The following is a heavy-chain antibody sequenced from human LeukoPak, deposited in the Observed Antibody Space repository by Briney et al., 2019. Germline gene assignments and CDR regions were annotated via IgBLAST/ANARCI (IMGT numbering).Heavy chain of an antibody. J-gene: IGHJ4*02. CDR1: GYIFTSYW. CDR2: IYPGDSDT. D-gene: IGHD5-12*01. CDR3: ARQYSGYEHIFDY. Sequence: GESLKISCQGSGYIFTSYWIGWVRPLPGKGLEWMGIIYPGDSDTRYSPSFQGQVTISADRSISTAYLQWSSLKASDTAMYYCARQYSGYEHIFDYWGQGTLVTVSS. V-gene: IGHV5-51*01.